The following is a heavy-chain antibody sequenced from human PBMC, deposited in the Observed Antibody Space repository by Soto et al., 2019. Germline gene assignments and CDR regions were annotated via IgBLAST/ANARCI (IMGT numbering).Heavy chain of an antibody. CDR2: INPSGGST. CDR3: AIGYCSSTSCYFLVDDAFDI. V-gene: IGHV1-46*01. Sequence: QVQLVQSGAEVKKPGASVKVSCKASGYTFTNYYMHWVRQAPGQGLEWMGIINPSGGSTSYAQKFQGRVTMTRDTSTSTVYMELSSLRSEDTAVYYCAIGYCSSTSCYFLVDDAFDIWGQGTMVTVSS. CDR1: GYTFTNYY. D-gene: IGHD2-2*01. J-gene: IGHJ3*02.